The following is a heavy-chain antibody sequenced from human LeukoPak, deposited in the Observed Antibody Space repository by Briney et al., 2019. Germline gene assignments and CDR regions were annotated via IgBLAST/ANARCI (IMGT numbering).Heavy chain of an antibody. CDR2: INPNSGGT. Sequence: GASVKVSCKASGYTFTGYYMHWVRQAPGQGLEWMGWINPNSGGTNYAQKFQGRVTMTTDTSTSTAYMELRSLRSDDTAVYYCARTTMVRGVKKDSDAFDIWGQGTMVTVSS. V-gene: IGHV1-2*02. CDR1: GYTFTGYY. D-gene: IGHD3-10*01. J-gene: IGHJ3*02. CDR3: ARTTMVRGVKKDSDAFDI.